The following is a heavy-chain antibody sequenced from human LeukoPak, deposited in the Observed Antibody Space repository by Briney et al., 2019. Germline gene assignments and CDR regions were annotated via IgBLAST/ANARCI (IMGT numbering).Heavy chain of an antibody. Sequence: ASVKVSCKASGGTFSSYAISWVRQAPGQGLEWMGGIIPIFGTANYAQKFQGRVTITADESTSTAYMELSSLRSEDTAVYYCARSLTYYYDSSGYYYFDYWGQGTLVTVSS. CDR1: GGTFSSYA. J-gene: IGHJ4*02. CDR3: ARSLTYYYDSSGYYYFDY. V-gene: IGHV1-69*01. D-gene: IGHD3-22*01. CDR2: IIPIFGTA.